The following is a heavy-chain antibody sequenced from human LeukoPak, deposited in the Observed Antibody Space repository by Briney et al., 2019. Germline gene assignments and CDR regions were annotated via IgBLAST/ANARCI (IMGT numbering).Heavy chain of an antibody. Sequence: SETLSLTCTVSGGSISSGDYYWSWIRQPPGKGLEWIGYIYYSGSTYYNPSLKSRVTISVDTSKNQFSLKLSSVTAADTAVYYCARLQTYYYDSSGMEGAFDIWGQGTMVTVSS. V-gene: IGHV4-30-4*08. CDR1: GGSISSGDYY. CDR3: ARLQTYYYDSSGMEGAFDI. J-gene: IGHJ3*02. D-gene: IGHD3-22*01. CDR2: IYYSGST.